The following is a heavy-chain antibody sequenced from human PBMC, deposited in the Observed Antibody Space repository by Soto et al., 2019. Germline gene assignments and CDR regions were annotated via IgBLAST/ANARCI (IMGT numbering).Heavy chain of an antibody. J-gene: IGHJ3*01. CDR3: ARGRGYSLIPVVDDAVDV. CDR1: GYSFTGYG. Sequence: ASVKVSCKASGYSFTGYGINWVRQAPGQGLQWLGRITTYNGDTSYAQNFQGRVTMTTDTSTSTTYMELRSLRSDDTAVYFCARGRGYSLIPVVDDAVDVWGQGTLVTVSS. CDR2: ITTYNGDT. V-gene: IGHV1-18*04. D-gene: IGHD5-12*01.